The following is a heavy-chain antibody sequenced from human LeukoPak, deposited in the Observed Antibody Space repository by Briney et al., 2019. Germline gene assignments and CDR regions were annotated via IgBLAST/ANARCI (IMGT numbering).Heavy chain of an antibody. V-gene: IGHV3-66*01. CDR3: SAGWGHQSNFDY. CDR1: GFTVGNNQ. D-gene: IGHD6-13*01. CDR2: VYSGGTT. Sequence: GGSLRVSCAASGFTVGNNQMTWVRQASGKGLEWVSLVYSGGTTRYADSVKGRFTISRDNSKNTLYLQMNSLRAEDTAVYYCSAGWGHQSNFDYWGQGTLVTVSS. J-gene: IGHJ4*02.